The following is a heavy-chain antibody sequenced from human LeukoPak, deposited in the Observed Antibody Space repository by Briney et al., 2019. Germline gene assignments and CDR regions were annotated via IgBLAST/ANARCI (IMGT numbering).Heavy chain of an antibody. CDR3: AKAGGDAYYYYYMDV. Sequence: GGSLRLSCAASGFTFSNYAMNWVRQAPGKGLEWVSGIGGGGGSTYYGDSVKGRFTVSRDNSKNTLYLQMNSLRAEDTAVYYCAKAGGDAYYYYYMDVWGKGTTVTVSS. V-gene: IGHV3-23*01. J-gene: IGHJ6*03. CDR2: IGGGGGST. D-gene: IGHD2-21*01. CDR1: GFTFSNYA.